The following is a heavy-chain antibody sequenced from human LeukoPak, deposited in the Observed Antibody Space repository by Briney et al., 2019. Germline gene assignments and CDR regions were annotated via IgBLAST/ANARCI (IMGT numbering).Heavy chain of an antibody. CDR2: INPNSGGT. J-gene: IGHJ5*02. Sequence: GASVKVSCKASGYTFTGYYMHWVRQAPGQGLERMGWINPNSGGTNYAQKFQGRVTMTRDTSISTAYMELSRLRSDDTAVYYCARALGYCSSTSCFAWFDPWGQGTLVTVSS. CDR1: GYTFTGYY. CDR3: ARALGYCSSTSCFAWFDP. D-gene: IGHD2-2*01. V-gene: IGHV1-2*02.